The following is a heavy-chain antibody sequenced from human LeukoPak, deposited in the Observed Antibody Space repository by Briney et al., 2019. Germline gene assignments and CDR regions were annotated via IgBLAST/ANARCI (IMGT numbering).Heavy chain of an antibody. V-gene: IGHV3-23*01. CDR2: ISGSGGST. Sequence: PGGSLRLSCAASGLTFSSHGMSWVRQAPGKGLEWVSAISGSGGSTYYADSVKGRFTISRDNSKNTLYLQMNSLRVEDTAVYYCATNAAQWLAPFDYWGQGILVTVSS. CDR1: GLTFSSHG. J-gene: IGHJ4*02. D-gene: IGHD6-19*01. CDR3: ATNAAQWLAPFDY.